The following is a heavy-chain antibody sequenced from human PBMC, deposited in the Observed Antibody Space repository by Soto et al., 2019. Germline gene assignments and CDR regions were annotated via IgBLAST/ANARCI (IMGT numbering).Heavy chain of an antibody. D-gene: IGHD1-20*01. Sequence: QVQLQESGPGLVKPSETLSLTCTVSGGSISSYYWSWIRQPPGKGLEWIGYIYYSGSTNYNPSLKSRVTISVDTSENQFSLKLSSVTAADTAVYYCARRYGDGFDIWGQGTMVTVSS. CDR2: IYYSGST. V-gene: IGHV4-59*08. J-gene: IGHJ3*02. CDR1: GGSISSYY. CDR3: ARRYGDGFDI.